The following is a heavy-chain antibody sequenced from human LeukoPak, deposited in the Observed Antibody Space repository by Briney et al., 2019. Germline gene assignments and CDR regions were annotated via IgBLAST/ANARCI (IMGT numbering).Heavy chain of an antibody. D-gene: IGHD1-26*01. CDR1: GLRFSGYG. V-gene: IGHV3-48*02. J-gene: IGHJ4*02. CDR3: ASGPLGWSDY. CDR2: ISSTGDT. Sequence: GGSLRLSCAASGLRFSGYGMNWVRQAPGRGLEWTSFISSTGDTSYADSVKGRFTISRDNAKNSLFLQMNSLRDEDTAVYYCASGPLGWSDYWGQGALVTVSS.